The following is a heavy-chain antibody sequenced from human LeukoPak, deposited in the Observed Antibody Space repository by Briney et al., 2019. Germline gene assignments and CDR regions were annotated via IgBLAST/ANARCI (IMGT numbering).Heavy chain of an antibody. D-gene: IGHD2-15*01. V-gene: IGHV3-48*03. CDR2: ISGSGSTI. J-gene: IGHJ6*02. CDR1: GFTFSSYE. CDR3: AREQAEDIVVVVAARNYGMDV. Sequence: PGGSLRLSCAASGFTFSSYEMNWVRQAPGKGLEWVSYISGSGSTIYYADSVKGRFTISRDNAKNSLYLQMNSLRAEDTAVYYCAREQAEDIVVVVAARNYGMDVWGQGTTVTAS.